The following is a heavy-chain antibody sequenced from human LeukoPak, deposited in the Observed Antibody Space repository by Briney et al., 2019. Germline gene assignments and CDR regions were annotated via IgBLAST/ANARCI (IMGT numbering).Heavy chain of an antibody. CDR2: IRYDGSNK. V-gene: IGHV3-30*02. J-gene: IGHJ4*02. CDR1: GFTFSSYG. CDR3: ARDFPFVFPSRDKSNDIAVAGLDY. D-gene: IGHD6-19*01. Sequence: GGSLRLSCAASGFTFSSYGMHWVRQAPGKGLEWVAFIRYDGSNKYYADSVKGRFTISRDNSKNTLYLQMNSLRAEDTAVYYCARDFPFVFPSRDKSNDIAVAGLDYWGQGTLVTVSS.